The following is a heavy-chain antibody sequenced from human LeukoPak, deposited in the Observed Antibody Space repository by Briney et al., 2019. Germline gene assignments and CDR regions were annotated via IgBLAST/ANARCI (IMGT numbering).Heavy chain of an antibody. J-gene: IGHJ4*02. CDR2: IYHSGST. CDR1: GYSISSGYY. V-gene: IGHV4-38-2*02. CDR3: ARVPPDY. Sequence: PSETLSLTCTVSGYSISSGYYWGWIRQPPGKGLEWIGSIYHSGSTYYNPSLKSRVTISVDTSKNQFSLKLSSVIAADTAVYYCARVPPDYWGQGTLVTVSS.